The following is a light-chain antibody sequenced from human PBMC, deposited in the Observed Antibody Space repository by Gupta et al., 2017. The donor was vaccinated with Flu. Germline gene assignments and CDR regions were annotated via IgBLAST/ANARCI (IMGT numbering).Light chain of an antibody. CDR2: TNN. V-gene: IGLV1-44*01. J-gene: IGLJ1*01. CDR1: SSNIGSNS. Sequence: QPVLSQSPSASGTPGQGVTISCSGSSSNIGSNSVNWFQQVPGRAPKLLITTNNQRPSGVPDRFSDSKSGPSASLAISGLQSEDEADYYCATWDDSLNEYVFGTGTRVTVL. CDR3: ATWDDSLNEYV.